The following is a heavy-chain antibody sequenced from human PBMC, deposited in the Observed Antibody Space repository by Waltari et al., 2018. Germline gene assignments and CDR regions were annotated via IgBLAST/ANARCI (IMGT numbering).Heavy chain of an antibody. CDR3: AKSWNTHYYYYIDV. J-gene: IGHJ6*03. CDR1: GGSFNTYS. D-gene: IGHD1-1*01. CDR2: VAVPGGT. V-gene: IGHV4-4*09. Sequence: QVTLQQSGPRVVKPSGTLSLTCTVSGGSFNTYSRSWIRQPPGKGLEWIGYVAVPGGTNYSPTLQSRVTLSADPSENQVSLTLTSVTAADTAVYYCAKSWNTHYYYYIDVWGKGTTVTVSS.